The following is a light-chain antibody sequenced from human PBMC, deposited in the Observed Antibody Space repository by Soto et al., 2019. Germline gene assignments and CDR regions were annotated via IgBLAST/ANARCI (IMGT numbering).Light chain of an antibody. CDR1: QNVGSRD. V-gene: IGKV3-20*01. CDR3: QQYGSSPRT. Sequence: EIVLTQSPGTLSLSPGERDTLSCRASQNVGSRDLAWYQQKPGQAHRLLIYGTSNRANGIPDRFSGSGSGTDFSLTISSLEPGDLAVYYCQQYGSSPRTFGQGTKVEIK. J-gene: IGKJ1*01. CDR2: GTS.